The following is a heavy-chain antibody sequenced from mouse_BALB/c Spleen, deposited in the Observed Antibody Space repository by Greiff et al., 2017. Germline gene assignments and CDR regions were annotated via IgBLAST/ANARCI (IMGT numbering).Heavy chain of an antibody. V-gene: IGHV5-9-3*01. CDR3: ARQGDVLRFDY. D-gene: IGHD1-1*01. CDR2: ISSGGSYT. CDR1: GFTFSSYA. J-gene: IGHJ2*01. Sequence: DVQLVESGGGLVKPGGSLKLSCAASGFTFSSYAMSWVRQTPEKRLEWVATISSGGSYTYYPDSVKGRFTISRDNAKNTLYLQMSSLRSEDTAMYYCARQGDVLRFDYWGQGTTLTVSS.